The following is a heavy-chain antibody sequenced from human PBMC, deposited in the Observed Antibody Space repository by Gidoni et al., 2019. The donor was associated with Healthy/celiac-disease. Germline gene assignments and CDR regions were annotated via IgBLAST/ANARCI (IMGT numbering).Heavy chain of an antibody. V-gene: IGHV4-39*01. J-gene: IGHJ4*02. D-gene: IGHD4-17*01. Sequence: QLQLQESGPGLVKPSQTLSLTCTVSGGSIRSSSYYWGWFRQPPGKGLEWIGSIHSSGSTYYNPSLKSRITKSVDTSKNQFSLKLSSVTAADTAVYYCARHLTTVTTRRGVDYWGQGTLVTVSS. CDR1: GGSIRSSSYY. CDR3: ARHLTTVTTRRGVDY. CDR2: IHSSGST.